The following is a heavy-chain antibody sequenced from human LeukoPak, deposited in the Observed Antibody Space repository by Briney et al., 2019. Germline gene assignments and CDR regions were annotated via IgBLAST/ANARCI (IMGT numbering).Heavy chain of an antibody. D-gene: IGHD3-10*01. CDR2: ISGSGGTT. CDR3: ANYVYDSGNRRFDY. Sequence: PGGSLRLSCAVSGFTFSSYAMSWVRQAPGKGLGWVSTISGSGGTTYYADSVKGRFTISRDNSKNTLYLQMNSLRAEDTAVYYCANYVYDSGNRRFDYWGQGTLVTVSS. CDR1: GFTFSSYA. V-gene: IGHV3-23*01. J-gene: IGHJ4*02.